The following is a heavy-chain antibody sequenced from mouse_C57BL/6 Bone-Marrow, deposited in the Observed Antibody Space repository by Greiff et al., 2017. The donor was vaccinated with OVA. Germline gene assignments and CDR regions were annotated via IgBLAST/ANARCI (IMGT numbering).Heavy chain of an antibody. CDR1: GYTFTSYW. CDR3: ARAGITTVEGDFAMDY. CDR2: IYPGSGRT. J-gene: IGHJ4*01. D-gene: IGHD1-1*01. Sequence: QVQLQQPVAELVKPGASVKMSCKASGYTFTSYWITWVKQRPGQGLEWIGDIYPGSGRTNYNEKFKGKATLTVDTSSSTAYMQLSSLTSEDSAVYYGARAGITTVEGDFAMDYWGQGTSVTVSS. V-gene: IGHV1-55*01.